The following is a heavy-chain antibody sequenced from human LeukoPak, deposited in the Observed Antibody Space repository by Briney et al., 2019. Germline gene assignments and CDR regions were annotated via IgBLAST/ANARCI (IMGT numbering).Heavy chain of an antibody. J-gene: IGHJ4*02. CDR2: INHSGST. CDR3: ARDHRADYGDYETHYFDY. V-gene: IGHV4-34*01. D-gene: IGHD4-17*01. CDR1: GGSFSGYY. Sequence: PSETLSLTCAVYGGSFSGYYWSWIRQPPGKGLEWIGEINHSGSTNYNPSLKSRVTISVDTSKNQFSLKLSSVTAADTAVYYCARDHRADYGDYETHYFDYWGQGTLVTVSS.